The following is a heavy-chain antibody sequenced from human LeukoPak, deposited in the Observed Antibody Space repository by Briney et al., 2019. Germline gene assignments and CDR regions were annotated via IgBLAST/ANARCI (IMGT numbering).Heavy chain of an antibody. CDR3: ASTLARGYSYGFYGMDV. D-gene: IGHD5-18*01. V-gene: IGHV4-59*01. Sequence: PSETLSLTCTVSDGSISSYYWSWIRQPPGKGLEWIGYIYYGGSTNYNPSLKSRVTKSVDTSKNQFSLRLTSVTAADTAVYYCASTLARGYSYGFYGMDVWGQGTTVTVSS. CDR2: IYYGGST. CDR1: DGSISSYY. J-gene: IGHJ6*02.